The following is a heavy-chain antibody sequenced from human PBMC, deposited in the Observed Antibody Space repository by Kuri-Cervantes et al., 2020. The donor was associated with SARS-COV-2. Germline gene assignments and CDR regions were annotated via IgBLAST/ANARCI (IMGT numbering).Heavy chain of an antibody. V-gene: IGHV3-30*18. CDR3: AKDMDYGEWMTANNYYYGMDV. CDR1: GFTFSSYG. D-gene: IGHD4-17*01. Sequence: GGSLRLSCAASGFTFSSYGMHWVRQAPGKGLEWVAVISYDGSNKYYADSVKGRFTISRDNSKNTLYLQMNSPRAEDTAVYYCAKDMDYGEWMTANNYYYGMDVWGQGTTVTVSS. CDR2: ISYDGSNK. J-gene: IGHJ6*02.